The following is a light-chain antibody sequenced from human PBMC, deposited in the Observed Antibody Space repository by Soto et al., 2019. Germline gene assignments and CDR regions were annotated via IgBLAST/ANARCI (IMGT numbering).Light chain of an antibody. CDR1: QSISSY. CDR3: QQYNSYWT. V-gene: IGKV1-5*01. CDR2: DAS. Sequence: DIQVTQSPATLSASVGDRVTITCRASQSISSYLAWYQQKPGKAPKLLIYDASGLESGVPSRFSGSGSGTEFTLTISSLQPDDFATYYCQQYNSYWTFGQGTKVDIK. J-gene: IGKJ1*01.